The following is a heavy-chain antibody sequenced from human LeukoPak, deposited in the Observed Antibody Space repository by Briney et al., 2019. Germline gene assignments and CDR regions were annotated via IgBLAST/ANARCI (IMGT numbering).Heavy chain of an antibody. J-gene: IGHJ4*02. Sequence: GGSLRLSCAASGFTFSSYGMHWVRQAPGKGLEWVAVIWYDGSNKYYADSVKGRFTISRDNSKNTLYLQMDSLRAEDTAVYYCARDYGDYVAAFDYRGQGTLVTVSS. CDR3: ARDYGDYVAAFDY. CDR2: IWYDGSNK. V-gene: IGHV3-33*01. D-gene: IGHD4-17*01. CDR1: GFTFSSYG.